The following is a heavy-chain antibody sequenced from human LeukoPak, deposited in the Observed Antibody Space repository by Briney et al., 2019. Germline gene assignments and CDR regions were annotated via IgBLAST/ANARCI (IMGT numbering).Heavy chain of an antibody. CDR1: GVSITDNW. CDR2: ILHTGPT. J-gene: IGHJ4*02. Sequence: SETLSLTCAVSGVSITDNWWSWVRQPPGKGLEWIGEILHTGPTNFNPSLKSRVTISMDKTKNQVSLRLNSVTAADTATYYCVRGGTYYLPYWGQGILVTVSS. D-gene: IGHD1-26*01. CDR3: VRGGTYYLPY. V-gene: IGHV4-4*02.